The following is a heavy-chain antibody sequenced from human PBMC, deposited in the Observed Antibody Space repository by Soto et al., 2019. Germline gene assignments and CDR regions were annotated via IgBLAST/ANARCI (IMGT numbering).Heavy chain of an antibody. CDR2: IYYSGST. V-gene: IGHV4-39*02. Sequence: QLQLQESGPGLVKPSETLSLTCTVSGGSISSSSYYWGWIRQPPGKGLEWIGSIYYSGSTYYNPSLKSRVTISVDTSKNQFSLKLSSVTAADTAVYYCAREEERSHEQDVWGKGTTVTVSS. CDR1: GGSISSSSYY. J-gene: IGHJ6*04. CDR3: AREEERSHEQDV.